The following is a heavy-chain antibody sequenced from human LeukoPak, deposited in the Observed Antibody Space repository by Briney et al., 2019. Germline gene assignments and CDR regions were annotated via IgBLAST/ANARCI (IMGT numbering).Heavy chain of an antibody. D-gene: IGHD6-6*01. Sequence: GESLKISSRGSAYSFTSNWISWVRQMPRKDREWMGIIYPGDSDTRYNPSFQGQVTISADKSISTAYLQWSSLKASDTAMYYCARLWSSSSLDYWGQGTLVTVSS. J-gene: IGHJ4*02. CDR2: IYPGDSDT. CDR1: AYSFTSNW. V-gene: IGHV5-51*01. CDR3: ARLWSSSSLDY.